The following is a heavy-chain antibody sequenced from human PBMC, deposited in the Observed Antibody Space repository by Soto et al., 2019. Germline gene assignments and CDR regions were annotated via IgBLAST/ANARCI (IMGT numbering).Heavy chain of an antibody. D-gene: IGHD6-19*01. J-gene: IGHJ4*02. CDR1: GFTFSSCA. CDR2: ITGGGGST. Sequence: EVHLLESGGGLVQPGGSLRLSCAASGFTFSSCAMSWVRQAPGRGLEWVSAITGGGGSTYYADSVKGRFTISRDNSKNTLYLQVNSLRGEDTAVYYCAKESGVLQWLVRGSFDYWGQGALVTVSS. V-gene: IGHV3-23*01. CDR3: AKESGVLQWLVRGSFDY.